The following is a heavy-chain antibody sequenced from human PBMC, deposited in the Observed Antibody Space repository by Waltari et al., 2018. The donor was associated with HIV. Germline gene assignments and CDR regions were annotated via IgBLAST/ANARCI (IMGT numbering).Heavy chain of an antibody. CDR1: GFAFRSFY. D-gene: IGHD3-16*02. V-gene: IGHV3-74*01. CDR2: ISSGGSTT. Sequence: EVQLVESGGGSLQAGGFLRLSCAASGFAFRSFYIFWVRQAPGKGLGWVSRISSGGSTTSYADSVKGRFTVSRDNARNTLYLQMNSLRAEDTAVYYCARYRPEVHYYNGMDVWGQGTTVTVSS. CDR3: ARYRPEVHYYNGMDV. J-gene: IGHJ6*02.